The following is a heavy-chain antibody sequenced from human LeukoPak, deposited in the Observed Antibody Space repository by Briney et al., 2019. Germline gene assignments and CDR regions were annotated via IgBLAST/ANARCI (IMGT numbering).Heavy chain of an antibody. V-gene: IGHV3-48*04. CDR1: GFTFSSYS. J-gene: IGHJ6*03. CDR2: ISSSSSTI. Sequence: GGSLRLSCAASGFTFSSYSMNWVRQAPGKGLEWVSYISSSSSTIYCADSVKGRFTISRDNAKNSLYLQMNSLRAEDTAVYYCARDSPEQPYDFWSGYLHYYYYYYMDVWGKGTTVTVSS. D-gene: IGHD3-3*01. CDR3: ARDSPEQPYDFWSGYLHYYYYYYMDV.